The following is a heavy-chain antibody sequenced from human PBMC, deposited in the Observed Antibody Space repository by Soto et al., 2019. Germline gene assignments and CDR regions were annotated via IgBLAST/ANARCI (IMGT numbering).Heavy chain of an antibody. CDR2: ISGSGGST. V-gene: IGHV3-23*01. Sequence: EVQLLESGGGLVQPGGSLRLSCAASGFTFSSYAMSWVRPAPGKGLEWVSAISGSGGSTYYADSVKGRFTISRDNSKNTLYLQMNSLRAEDTAVYYCAKDRDDILTGYPSDAFDIWGQGTMVTVSS. CDR3: AKDRDDILTGYPSDAFDI. CDR1: GFTFSSYA. D-gene: IGHD3-9*01. J-gene: IGHJ3*02.